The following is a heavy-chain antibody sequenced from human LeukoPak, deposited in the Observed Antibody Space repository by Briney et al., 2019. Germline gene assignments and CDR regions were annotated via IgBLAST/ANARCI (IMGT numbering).Heavy chain of an antibody. V-gene: IGHV3-48*03. CDR3: ARYGDSSVYYSADAFDI. J-gene: IGHJ3*02. CDR2: ISSSGSTI. CDR1: GFTFSGYE. Sequence: GGSLRLSCAASGFTFSGYEMNWVRQAPGKGLEWVSYISSSGSTIYYADSVKGRFTIFRDNAKNSLYLQMNSLRAEDTAVYYCARYGDSSVYYSADAFDIWGQGTMVTVSS. D-gene: IGHD3-22*01.